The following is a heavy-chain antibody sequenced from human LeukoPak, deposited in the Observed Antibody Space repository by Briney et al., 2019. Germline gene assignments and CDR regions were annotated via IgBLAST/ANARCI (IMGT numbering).Heavy chain of an antibody. D-gene: IGHD3-16*01. CDR1: GGSISSSSYY. CDR3: ARHEDDYVWGSYVDY. CDR2: IYYSGST. J-gene: IGHJ4*02. V-gene: IGHV4-39*01. Sequence: PSETLSLTCTVSGGSISSSSYYWGWIRQPPRKGLEWIGSIYYSGSTYYNPSLKSRVTISVDTSKNQFSLKLSSVTAADTAVYYCARHEDDYVWGSYVDYWGQGTLVTVSS.